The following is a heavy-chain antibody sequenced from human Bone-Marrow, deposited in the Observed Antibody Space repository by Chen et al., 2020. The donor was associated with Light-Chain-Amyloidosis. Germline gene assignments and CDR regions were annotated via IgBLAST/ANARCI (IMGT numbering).Heavy chain of an antibody. CDR3: ARDWGAGSGSYYPY. J-gene: IGHJ4*02. D-gene: IGHD1-26*01. CDR1: GGTFSSYA. CDR2: IIPIFGTA. V-gene: IGHV1-69*01. Sequence: QVQLVQSGAEVKKPGSSVKLSCKAYGGTFSSYAISWLRQAPGQGLEWMGGIIPIFGTANYAQKFQGRVTITADESTSTAYMELTSLRSEDTAVYYCARDWGAGSGSYYPYWGQGTLVTVSS.